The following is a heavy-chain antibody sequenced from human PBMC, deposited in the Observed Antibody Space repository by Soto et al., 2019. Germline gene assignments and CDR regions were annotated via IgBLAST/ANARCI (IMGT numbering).Heavy chain of an antibody. CDR1: GYTFTSYG. V-gene: IGHV1-18*01. CDR2: ISAYNGNT. CDR3: ARDPRDQLLYSCYYYYAMEV. Sequence: GASVKVSCKASGYTFTSYGISWVRQAPGQGLEWMGWISAYNGNTNYAQKLQGRVTMTTDTSTSTAYMELRSLRSDDTAVYYCARDPRDQLLYSCYYYYAMEVWGEAPMVTVSS. D-gene: IGHD2-2*02. J-gene: IGHJ6*04.